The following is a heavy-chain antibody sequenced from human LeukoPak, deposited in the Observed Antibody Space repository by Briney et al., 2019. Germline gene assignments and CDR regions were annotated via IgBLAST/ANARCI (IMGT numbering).Heavy chain of an antibody. D-gene: IGHD1-14*01. CDR2: ISYDGSNK. J-gene: IGHJ6*02. V-gene: IGHV3-30-3*01. CDR3: ARDRERTMDV. Sequence: PGGSLRLSCAASGFTSSSYAMHWVRQAPGKGLEWVAVISYDGSNKYYADSVKGRFTISRDNSKNTLYLQMNSLRAEDTAVYYCARDRERTMDVWGQGTTVTVSS. CDR1: GFTSSSYA.